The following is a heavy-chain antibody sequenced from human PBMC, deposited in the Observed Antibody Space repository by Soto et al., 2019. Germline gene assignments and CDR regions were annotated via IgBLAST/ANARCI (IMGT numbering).Heavy chain of an antibody. CDR3: ARDEGGYDILTGYYKAHHFDY. Sequence: QVQLVQSGAEVKKPGDSVKVSCSASGYTFTHFYITWVRQAPGQGLEWMGAISPHNLNKNFAQKFAARVTLTTVRPPITDYIAVRRRRSDDTAVSYCARDEGGYDILTGYYKAHHFDYRGQGVLVTVSS. CDR1: GYTFTHFY. CDR2: ISPHNLNK. D-gene: IGHD3-9*01. V-gene: IGHV1-18*01. J-gene: IGHJ4*02.